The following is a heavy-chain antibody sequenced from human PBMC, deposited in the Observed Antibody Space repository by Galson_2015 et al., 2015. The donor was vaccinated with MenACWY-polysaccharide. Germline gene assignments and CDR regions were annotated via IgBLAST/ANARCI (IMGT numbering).Heavy chain of an antibody. D-gene: IGHD6-19*01. V-gene: IGHV1-24*01. CDR2: FDPEDGET. CDR1: GYTLTELS. J-gene: IGHJ4*02. Sequence: SVKVSCKVSGYTLTELSMRWVRQAPGKGLEWMGGFDPEDGETIYAQKFQGRVTMTEDTSTDTAYMELSSLRSEDTAVYYCATSQWLVTHFDYWGQGTLVTVSS. CDR3: ATSQWLVTHFDY.